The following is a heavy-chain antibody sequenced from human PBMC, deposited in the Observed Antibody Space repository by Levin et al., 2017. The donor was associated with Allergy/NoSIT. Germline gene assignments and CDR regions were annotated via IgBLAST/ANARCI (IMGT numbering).Heavy chain of an antibody. Sequence: GGSLRLSCAASGFTFSSYGMHWVRQAPGKGLEWVAVISSDGRKKFYADSVKGRFTISRDNSKNTLDLQMNSLRAEATAVYYCAKDVYGSGWYPRGNDAFEVWGQGTKVAVSS. D-gene: IGHD6-19*01. CDR3: AKDVYGSGWYPRGNDAFEV. CDR2: ISSDGRKK. CDR1: GFTFSSYG. V-gene: IGHV3-30*18. J-gene: IGHJ3*01.